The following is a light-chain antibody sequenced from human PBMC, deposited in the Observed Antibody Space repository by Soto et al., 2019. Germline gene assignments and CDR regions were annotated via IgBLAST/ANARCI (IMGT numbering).Light chain of an antibody. CDR2: AAI. J-gene: IGKJ4*01. CDR1: QSVSSSY. CDR3: QPYINWPLT. Sequence: VLTQSPGTRSLSRGERATLSGSASQSVSSSYLAWYQQRPGQAPRLLISAAINRAAGVPTRFSGSRSGAEFTLTINSLQSEDFAVYYCQPYINWPLTFGGGTKVDIK. V-gene: IGKV3-15*01.